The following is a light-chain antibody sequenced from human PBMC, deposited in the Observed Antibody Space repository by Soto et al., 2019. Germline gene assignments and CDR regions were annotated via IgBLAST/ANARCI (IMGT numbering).Light chain of an antibody. Sequence: DIQMTQSPSSLSASVGDRVTITCQASQDIRKYLNWYQQKPGRAPKLLIYGASNLETGVPSRFSGSGYGTDFTFTISSLQPEDIATYYCHRYDHLPPFTFGPGTKVAIK. CDR1: QDIRKY. CDR3: HRYDHLPPFT. CDR2: GAS. V-gene: IGKV1-33*01. J-gene: IGKJ3*01.